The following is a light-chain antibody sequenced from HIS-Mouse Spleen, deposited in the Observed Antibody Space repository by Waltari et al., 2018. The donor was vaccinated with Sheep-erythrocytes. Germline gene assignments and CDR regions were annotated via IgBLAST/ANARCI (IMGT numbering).Light chain of an antibody. CDR2: LGS. Sequence: DLVMTESPLSLPVTPGEPASISCRSSQSPLHSNGYNYLDWYLQKPGQSPHLLIYLGSNRASGVPDRFSGSGSGTDFTLRISRVEAEDVGVYYCMQALQTPWTFGQGTKVEFK. CDR1: QSPLHSNGYNY. V-gene: IGKV2-28*01. J-gene: IGKJ1*01. CDR3: MQALQTPWT.